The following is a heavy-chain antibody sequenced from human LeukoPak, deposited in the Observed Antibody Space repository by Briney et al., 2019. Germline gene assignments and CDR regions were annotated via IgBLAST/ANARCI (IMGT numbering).Heavy chain of an antibody. CDR1: GGSISSSSYY. Sequence: PSETLSLTCTVSGGSISSSSYYWGWIRQPPGKGLEWIGSIYYSGSTYYNPSLKSRVTISVDTSKNQFSLKLSSVTAADTAVYYCARGIVVVITWNHRGFDCWGQGTLVTVSS. D-gene: IGHD3-22*01. CDR3: ARGIVVVITWNHRGFDC. CDR2: IYYSGST. V-gene: IGHV4-39*07. J-gene: IGHJ5*01.